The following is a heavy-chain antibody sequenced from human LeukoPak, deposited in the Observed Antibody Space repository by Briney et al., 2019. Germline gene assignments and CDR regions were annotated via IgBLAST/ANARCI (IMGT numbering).Heavy chain of an antibody. V-gene: IGHV3-21*01. CDR3: AGGCSGGSCYSFFDY. J-gene: IGHJ4*02. CDR1: GFTFSSYS. Sequence: PGGSLRLSCAASGFTFSSYSMNWVRQAPGKGLEWVSSISSSSSYIYYADSVKGRFTISRDNAKNSLYLQMNSLRAEDTAVYYCAGGCSGGSCYSFFDYWGQGTLVTVSS. D-gene: IGHD2-15*01. CDR2: ISSSSSYI.